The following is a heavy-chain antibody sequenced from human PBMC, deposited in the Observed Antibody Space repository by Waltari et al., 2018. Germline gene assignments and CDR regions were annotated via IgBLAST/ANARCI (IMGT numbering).Heavy chain of an antibody. V-gene: IGHV1-8*03. CDR2: MNPKRGNT. Sequence: QVQLVQSGAEVKKPGASVKVSCKASGYTFTSYDINWVRQATGQGLEWMGWMNPKRGNTGYAQKFQGRVTITRNTSISTAYMELSSLRSEDTAVYYCARDVYPSPNDYIWGSYRPPGYWGQGTLVTVSS. CDR3: ARDVYPSPNDYIWGSYRPPGY. D-gene: IGHD3-16*02. CDR1: GYTFTSYD. J-gene: IGHJ4*02.